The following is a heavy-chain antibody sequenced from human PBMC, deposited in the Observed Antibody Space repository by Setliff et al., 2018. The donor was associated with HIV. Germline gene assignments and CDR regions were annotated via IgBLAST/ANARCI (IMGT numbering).Heavy chain of an antibody. V-gene: IGHV4-34*08. CDR3: AAASSWDPLLDY. CDR2: INHSGST. J-gene: IGHJ4*02. Sequence: TFSSYGMSWIRQPPGKGLEWIGEINHSGSTNYNPSLKSRVTISVDTSMDQFSLKLNSVTAADTAVYYCAAASSWDPLLDYWGQGTLVTVSS. CDR1: TFSSYG. D-gene: IGHD6-13*01.